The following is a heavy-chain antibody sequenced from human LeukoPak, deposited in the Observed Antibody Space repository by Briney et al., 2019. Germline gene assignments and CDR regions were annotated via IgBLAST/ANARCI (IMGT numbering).Heavy chain of an antibody. J-gene: IGHJ2*01. CDR2: ISGSGGST. V-gene: IGHV3-23*01. CDR1: GFTFSSYA. CDR3: AKLPRSGSYLNWYFDL. D-gene: IGHD1-26*01. Sequence: QPGGSLRPSCAASGFTFSSYAMSWVRQAPGKGLEWVSAISGSGGSTYYADSVKGRFTISRDNSKNTLYLQMNSLRAEDTAVYYCAKLPRSGSYLNWYFDLWGRGTLVTVSS.